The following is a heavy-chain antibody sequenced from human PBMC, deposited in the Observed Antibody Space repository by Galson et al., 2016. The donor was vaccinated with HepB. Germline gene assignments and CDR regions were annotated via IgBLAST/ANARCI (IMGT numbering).Heavy chain of an antibody. J-gene: IGHJ4*02. CDR2: INPNNGDT. Sequence: SVKVSCKASGYTFYAYYMHWVRQAPGQGLEWLGWINPNNGDTNYAPKFKAWVTMTRDMSISTVYMELRRLRSDDTAVYYCARRDILTGLVYWGQGTLVTVSS. D-gene: IGHD3-9*01. CDR1: GYTFYAYY. CDR3: ARRDILTGLVY. V-gene: IGHV1-2*04.